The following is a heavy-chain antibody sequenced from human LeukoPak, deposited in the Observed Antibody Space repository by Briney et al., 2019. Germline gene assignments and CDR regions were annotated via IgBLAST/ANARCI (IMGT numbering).Heavy chain of an antibody. CDR2: SSYDGGTK. CDR3: AKEACGGSCYSDYFDY. CDR1: GFTFSNYG. J-gene: IGHJ4*02. D-gene: IGHD2-15*01. Sequence: PGGSLRLSCAASGFTFSNYGMHRVRQAPGKGLEWVAVSSYDGGTKYYADSVKGRFTISRDNSKDTLYLQMISLRAEDTAVYYCAKEACGGSCYSDYFDYWGQGTLVTVSS. V-gene: IGHV3-30*18.